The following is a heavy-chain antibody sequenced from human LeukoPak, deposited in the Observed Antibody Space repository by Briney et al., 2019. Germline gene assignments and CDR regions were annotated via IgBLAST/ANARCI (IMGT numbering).Heavy chain of an antibody. D-gene: IGHD7-27*01. CDR3: AREGILGLDY. J-gene: IGHJ4*02. V-gene: IGHV3-48*02. CDR1: GFTFSSYS. CDR2: FSSSSSTI. Sequence: PGGALRLSCAASGFTFSSYSMNWGRQAPGEGAEGGSYFSSSSSTIYYADSVRGRFTISRDNAKNSLYLQMNSLRDEDTAVYHCAREGILGLDYWGQGTPVSVSS.